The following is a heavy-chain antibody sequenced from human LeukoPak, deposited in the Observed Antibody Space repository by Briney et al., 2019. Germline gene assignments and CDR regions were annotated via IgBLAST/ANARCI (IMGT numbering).Heavy chain of an antibody. CDR3: ARDYGYSGYDFGFDY. V-gene: IGHV3-74*01. J-gene: IGHJ4*02. D-gene: IGHD5-12*01. Sequence: PGGSLRLSCAASGFTFTTYWMHWVRQAPGKGLVWVSHINSDGSSTSYADSVKGRFTISRDNAKNTLYLQMNSLRAEDTAVYYCARDYGYSGYDFGFDYWGQGTLVTVSS. CDR2: INSDGSST. CDR1: GFTFTTYW.